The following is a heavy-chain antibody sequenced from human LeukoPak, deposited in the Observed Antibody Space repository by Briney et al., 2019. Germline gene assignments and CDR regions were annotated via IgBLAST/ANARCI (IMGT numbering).Heavy chain of an antibody. V-gene: IGHV4-4*07. D-gene: IGHD6-19*01. CDR3: AGVSYSSGWIYFDY. CDR2: IYTSGST. J-gene: IGHJ4*02. Sequence: SETLSLTCTVSGGSISSYYWSWIRQPAGKGLEWIGRIYTSGSTNYNPSLKSRVTMSVDTSKNQFSLKLSSVTAADTAVYYCAGVSYSSGWIYFDYWGQGTLVTVSS. CDR1: GGSISSYY.